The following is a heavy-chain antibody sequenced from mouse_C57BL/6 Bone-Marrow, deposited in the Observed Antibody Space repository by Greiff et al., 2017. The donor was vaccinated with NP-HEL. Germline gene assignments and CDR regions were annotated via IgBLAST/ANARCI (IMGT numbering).Heavy chain of an antibody. CDR1: GYTFTSYW. Sequence: VQLQQPGAELVKPGASVKLSCKASGYTFTSYWMHWVKQRPGQGLEWIGMIHPNSGSTNYNEKFKSKATLTVDKSSSTAYMQLSSLTSEDSAVYYCARGLLRSYAMDYWGQGTSVTVSS. D-gene: IGHD1-1*01. CDR3: ARGLLRSYAMDY. CDR2: IHPNSGST. J-gene: IGHJ4*01. V-gene: IGHV1-64*01.